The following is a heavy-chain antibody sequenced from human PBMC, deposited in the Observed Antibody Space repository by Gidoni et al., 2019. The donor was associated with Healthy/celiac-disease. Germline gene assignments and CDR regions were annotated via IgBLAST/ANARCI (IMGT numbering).Heavy chain of an antibody. V-gene: IGHV1-69*06. CDR3: AREPPGGDCSGGSCYLYGMDV. Sequence: QVQLVQSGAEVKKPGSSVKVSCKASGGPFSSYAISWVRQAPGQGLEWMGGIIPIFGTAHYAQKFQGRVTITADKSTSTAYMELSSLRSEDTAVYYCAREPPGGDCSGGSCYLYGMDVWGQGTTVTVSS. D-gene: IGHD2-15*01. CDR1: GGPFSSYA. J-gene: IGHJ6*02. CDR2: IIPIFGTA.